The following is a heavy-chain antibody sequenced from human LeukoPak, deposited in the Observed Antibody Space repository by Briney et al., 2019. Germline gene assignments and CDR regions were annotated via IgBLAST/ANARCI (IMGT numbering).Heavy chain of an antibody. CDR2: IQYDGSNK. CDR3: AKDLYYYDRSGSFDAFDI. CDR1: GFTFSAYG. Sequence: GGSLRLSCAASGFTFSAYGMHWVRQAPGKGLEWVAFIQYDGSNKYYADSVKGRFTISRDNSKNTMYLQMNSLRAEDTAVYYCAKDLYYYDRSGSFDAFDIWGQGTMVTVSS. V-gene: IGHV3-30*02. J-gene: IGHJ3*02. D-gene: IGHD3-22*01.